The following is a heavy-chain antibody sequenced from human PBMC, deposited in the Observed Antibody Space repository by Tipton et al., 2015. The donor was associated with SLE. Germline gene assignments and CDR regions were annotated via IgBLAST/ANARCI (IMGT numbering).Heavy chain of an antibody. CDR1: GGSFTGFY. CDR2: INHSGST. D-gene: IGHD6-13*01. V-gene: IGHV4-34*01. Sequence: TLSLTCAVYGGSFTGFYWNWIRQLPGKGLEWIGEINHSGSTNYNPSLQSRVTMSVDTSKNHFSLNLSSVTAADTAIYYCARQEVRIAAAGWGWFDPWGQGTLVTVSS. J-gene: IGHJ5*02. CDR3: ARQEVRIAAAGWGWFDP.